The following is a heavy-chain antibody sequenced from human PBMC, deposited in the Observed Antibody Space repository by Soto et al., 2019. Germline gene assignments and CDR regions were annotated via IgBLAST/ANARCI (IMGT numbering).Heavy chain of an antibody. CDR3: ARDRWVYCSSTSCYFMGDY. CDR1: GYTFTSYG. CDR2: ISAYNGNT. V-gene: IGHV1-18*01. D-gene: IGHD2-2*01. J-gene: IGHJ4*02. Sequence: ASVKVFCKASGYTFTSYGISWVRQAPGQGLEWMGWISAYNGNTNYAQKLQGRVTMTTDTSTSTAYMELRSLRSDDTAVYYCARDRWVYCSSTSCYFMGDYWGQGTLVTVPQ.